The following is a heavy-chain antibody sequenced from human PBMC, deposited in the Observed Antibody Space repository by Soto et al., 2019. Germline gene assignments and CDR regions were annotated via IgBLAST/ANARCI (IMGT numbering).Heavy chain of an antibody. D-gene: IGHD6-13*01. J-gene: IGHJ4*02. Sequence: EVQLVESGGGLVKPGGSLRLSCAASGFTFSSYSMNWVRQAPGKGLEWVSSISSSSSYIYYADSVKGRFTISRDNAKNSLYLQMNSLTVEETAVSYCACNGRQQLVLRYCGQGTLVTVSS. V-gene: IGHV3-21*06. CDR1: GFTFSSYS. CDR2: ISSSSSYI. CDR3: ACNGRQQLVLRY.